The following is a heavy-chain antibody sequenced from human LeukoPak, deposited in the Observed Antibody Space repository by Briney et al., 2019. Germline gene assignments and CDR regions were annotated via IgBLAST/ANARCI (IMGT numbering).Heavy chain of an antibody. CDR1: GFTFSSYW. CDR3: ANLKGYCSTTSCYRWLDP. Sequence: GGSLRLSCAASGFTFSSYWMSWVRQAPGKGLEWVANIKQDGSEKYYVDSVKGRFTISRDNAKNSLYLQMNSLRAEDTAMYYCANLKGYCSTTSCYRWLDPWGQGTVVTVSS. CDR2: IKQDGSEK. J-gene: IGHJ5*02. D-gene: IGHD2-2*02. V-gene: IGHV3-7*03.